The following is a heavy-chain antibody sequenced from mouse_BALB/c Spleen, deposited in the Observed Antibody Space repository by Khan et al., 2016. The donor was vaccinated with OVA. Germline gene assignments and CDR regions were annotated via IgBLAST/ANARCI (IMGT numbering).Heavy chain of an antibody. D-gene: IGHD2-1*01. CDR3: ARSPYGNFAY. CDR2: ISSDGDYT. CDR1: GFTFSTYA. V-gene: IGHV5-9-3*01. J-gene: IGHJ3*01. Sequence: EVELVESGGGLVKPGGSLKLSCAASGFTFSTYAMPWVRQTPGKGLEWVGTISSDGDYTYFPDNVTGRFTISRDNATKTLCLQMTSRRSADTAMYYCARSPYGNFAYWGQGTLVTVSA.